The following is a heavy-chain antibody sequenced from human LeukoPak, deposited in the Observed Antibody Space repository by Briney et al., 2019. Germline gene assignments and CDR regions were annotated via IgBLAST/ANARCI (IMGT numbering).Heavy chain of an antibody. CDR3: AKSYNGYESKPDY. V-gene: IGHV3-23*01. CDR2: ISASGGST. J-gene: IGHJ4*02. D-gene: IGHD5-12*01. Sequence: GGSLRLSCAGSGFTFSNYGMNWVRQAPGKGLEWVSGISASGGSTFYADSVKGRFTISRDNPKYTLYLQMNSLRAEDTAVYYCAKSYNGYESKPDYWGQGTLVTVSS. CDR1: GFTFSNYG.